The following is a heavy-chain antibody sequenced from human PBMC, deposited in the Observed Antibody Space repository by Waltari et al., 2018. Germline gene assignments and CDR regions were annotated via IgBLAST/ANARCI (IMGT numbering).Heavy chain of an antibody. CDR2: INPNSGGT. CDR1: GYTFTGYY. CDR3: AASQGRFWSGPNNWFDP. J-gene: IGHJ5*02. V-gene: IGHV1-2*02. Sequence: QVQLVQSGAEVKKPGASVKVSCKASGYTFTGYYMHWVRQAPGQGLEWMGWINPNSGGTNYAQKFQGRVTMTRDTSISTAYMELSRLRSDDTAVYYCAASQGRFWSGPNNWFDPWGQGTLVTVSS. D-gene: IGHD3-3*01.